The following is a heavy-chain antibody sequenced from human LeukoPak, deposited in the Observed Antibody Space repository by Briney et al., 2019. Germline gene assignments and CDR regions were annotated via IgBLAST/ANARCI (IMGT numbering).Heavy chain of an antibody. Sequence: PGGSLRLSCAASGFTFSSYAMSWVRQAPGKGLEWVSAISGSGGSTYYADSVKGRFTISRDNSKNTLYLQMNSLRAEDTAVYYCARSLYDFWSGYLDAFDIWGQGTMVTVSS. CDR2: ISGSGGST. J-gene: IGHJ3*02. D-gene: IGHD3-3*01. CDR1: GFTFSSYA. CDR3: ARSLYDFWSGYLDAFDI. V-gene: IGHV3-23*01.